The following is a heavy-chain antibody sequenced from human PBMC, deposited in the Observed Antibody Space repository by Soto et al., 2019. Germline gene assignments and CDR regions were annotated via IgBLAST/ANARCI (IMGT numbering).Heavy chain of an antibody. Sequence: SVKVSGKASGGTFSSYAISWVRQAPGQGLEWMGGIIPIFGTANYAQKFQGRATITADESTRTAYMELSSLRSEDTAVYYCARGRNWKGQRDYYYYGMDVWGQGTTVTVSS. CDR1: GGTFSSYA. CDR2: IIPIFGTA. CDR3: ARGRNWKGQRDYYYYGMDV. V-gene: IGHV1-69*13. J-gene: IGHJ6*02. D-gene: IGHD1-1*01.